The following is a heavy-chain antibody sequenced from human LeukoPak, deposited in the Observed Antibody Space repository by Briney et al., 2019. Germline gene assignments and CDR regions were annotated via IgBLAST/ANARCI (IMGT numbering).Heavy chain of an antibody. CDR3: AKDLGGSYFGDPLGYGMDV. Sequence: GGSLRLSCAASGFTFSSYAMHWVRQAPGKGLEWVAVISYDGSNKYYADSVKGRFTISRDNSKNTLYLQMNSLRAEDTAVYYCAKDLGGSYFGDPLGYGMDVWGQGTTVTVSS. CDR1: GFTFSSYA. V-gene: IGHV3-30*04. CDR2: ISYDGSNK. J-gene: IGHJ6*02. D-gene: IGHD1-26*01.